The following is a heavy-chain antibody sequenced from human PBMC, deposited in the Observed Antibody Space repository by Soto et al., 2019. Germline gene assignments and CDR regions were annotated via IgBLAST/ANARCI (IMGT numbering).Heavy chain of an antibody. CDR1: GFTLSMSA. CDR2: ISDSGDRT. V-gene: IGHV3-23*01. J-gene: IGHJ3*01. D-gene: IGHD3-16*02. CDR3: AKDRGIIVKAGDAFDV. Sequence: EVQLMESGGGLVQPGGSLRLSCAGSGFTLSMSAVSWVRQAPGKGLEWVSYISDSGDRTYYADSVKGRFTISRDRSKNTVSLQMNTLRVEDTALYYCAKDRGIIVKAGDAFDVWGQGTMVTVSS.